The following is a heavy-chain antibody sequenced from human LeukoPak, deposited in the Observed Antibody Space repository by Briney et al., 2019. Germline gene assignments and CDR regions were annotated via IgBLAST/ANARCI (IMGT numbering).Heavy chain of an antibody. Sequence: AETLSLTCTVSGGSIIGSYWTWIRQSPGGGLEYIGYIYNTVDVNYSPPLKSRVTISIDMSRSQFSLRLKSVTAADTAIYYCARSRNYDSTCYNPTYYFDSWGQGALVTVSS. J-gene: IGHJ4*02. CDR1: GGSIIGSY. V-gene: IGHV4-59*01. CDR2: IYNTVDV. D-gene: IGHD3-3*01. CDR3: ARSRNYDSTCYNPTYYFDS.